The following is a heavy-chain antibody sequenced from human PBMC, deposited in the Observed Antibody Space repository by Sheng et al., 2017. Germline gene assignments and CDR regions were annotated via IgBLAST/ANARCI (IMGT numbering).Heavy chain of an antibody. V-gene: IGHV3-23*04. Sequence: EVQLVESGGGLVKPGGSLRLSCAASGFTFSSYSMNWVRQAPGKGLEWVSAISGGGGSTYYADSVKGRFTISRDNSKNTLYLQMNSLRAEDTAVYYCASDYSSSAWYYFDYWGQGTLVTVSS. CDR3: ASDYSSSAWYYFDY. CDR2: ISGGGGST. D-gene: IGHD6-6*01. J-gene: IGHJ4*02. CDR1: GFTFSSYS.